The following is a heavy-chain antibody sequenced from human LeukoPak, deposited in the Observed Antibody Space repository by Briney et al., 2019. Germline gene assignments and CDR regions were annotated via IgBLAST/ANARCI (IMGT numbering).Heavy chain of an antibody. CDR2: IKEAGSEK. J-gene: IGHJ4*02. CDR1: GFTFSNYW. D-gene: IGHD6-13*01. Sequence: PGGSLRLSCAASGFTFSNYWMSWVRQAPGKGLEFMANIKEAGSEKYYVDSVKGRFTISRDNDKNSVHLQMNSLRAKDTAVYYCARGGGMRSWYDFDYWGQGTLVTVSS. CDR3: ARGGGMRSWYDFDY. V-gene: IGHV3-7*04.